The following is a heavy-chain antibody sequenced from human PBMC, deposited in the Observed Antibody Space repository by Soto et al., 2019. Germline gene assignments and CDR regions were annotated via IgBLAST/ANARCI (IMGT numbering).Heavy chain of an antibody. D-gene: IGHD2-2*01. Sequence: ASVKVSCKASRYTHTCQGLSWVRQAPGQGPEWMGWISAYNGNTNYAQKLQGRVTMTTDTSTSTAYMELRSLRSDDTAVYYCAIGPRVPATATHYRGQGTLVTGSS. V-gene: IGHV1-18*01. CDR1: RYTHTCQG. CDR2: ISAYNGNT. CDR3: AIGPRVPATATHY. J-gene: IGHJ4*02.